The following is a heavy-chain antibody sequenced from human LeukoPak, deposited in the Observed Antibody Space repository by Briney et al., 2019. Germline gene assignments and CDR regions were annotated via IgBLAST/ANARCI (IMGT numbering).Heavy chain of an antibody. CDR3: VGHYDLLTGPFDY. V-gene: IGHV3-23*01. Sequence: GGSLRLSCAASGFTLRNYAMSWVRQAPGKGLEWVSSIGAGDKYTYYGDSVKGRFTISRDNSKNTLYLHMNSLRAEDTAVYYCVGHYDLLTGPFDYWGQGTLGTVSS. CDR2: IGAGDKYT. J-gene: IGHJ4*02. D-gene: IGHD3-9*01. CDR1: GFTLRNYA.